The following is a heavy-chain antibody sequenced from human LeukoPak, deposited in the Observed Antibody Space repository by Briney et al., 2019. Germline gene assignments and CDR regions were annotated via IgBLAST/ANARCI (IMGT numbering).Heavy chain of an antibody. D-gene: IGHD6-19*01. V-gene: IGHV3-23*01. Sequence: GGPLRLSCAASGFTFSNYGMSWVRQAPGKGREWVSAVTGTGGSTYYADSVKGRFTISRDNSKNTLYLQMNSLRGEDTAIYYCAKNGYSRCWYPENWGQGTLVPVSS. J-gene: IGHJ4*02. CDR3: AKNGYSRCWYPEN. CDR1: GFTFSNYG. CDR2: VTGTGGST.